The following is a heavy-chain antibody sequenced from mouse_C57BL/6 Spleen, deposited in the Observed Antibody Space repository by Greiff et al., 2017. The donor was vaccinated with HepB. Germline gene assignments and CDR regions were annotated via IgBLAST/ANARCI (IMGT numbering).Heavy chain of an antibody. CDR2: INPYNGGT. CDR3: ARSYYYGSSSYYYAMDY. D-gene: IGHD1-1*01. V-gene: IGHV1-19*01. Sequence: VHVKQSGPVLVKPGASVKMSCKASGYTFTDYYMNWVKQSHGKSLEWIGVINPYNGGTSYNQKFKGKATLTVDKSSSTAYMELNSLTSEDSAVYYCARSYYYGSSSYYYAMDYWGQGTSVTVSS. CDR1: GYTFTDYY. J-gene: IGHJ4*01.